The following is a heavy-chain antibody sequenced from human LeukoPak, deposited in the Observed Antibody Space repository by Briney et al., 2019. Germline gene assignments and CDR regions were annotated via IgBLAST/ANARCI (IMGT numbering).Heavy chain of an antibody. CDR3: AKDFRITMIVVVPAFDY. J-gene: IGHJ4*02. Sequence: PGRSLRLSCAASGFTSTDYAMHWVRQTPGKGLEWVSGIYWNSGRTVYADSVKGRFTISRDNSKNTLYLQMNSLRAEDTAVYYCAKDFRITMIVVVPAFDYWGQGTLVTVSP. CDR2: IYWNSGRT. CDR1: GFTSTDYA. V-gene: IGHV3-9*02. D-gene: IGHD3-22*01.